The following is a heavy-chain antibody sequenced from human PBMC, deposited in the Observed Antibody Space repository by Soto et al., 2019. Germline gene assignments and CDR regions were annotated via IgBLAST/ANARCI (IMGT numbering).Heavy chain of an antibody. CDR2: INAVTGNT. CDR3: ASFNTVRVVTAMPL. V-gene: IGHV1-3*01. Sequence: QVQLVQSGVEVKKPGASVKVSCKASGYSFTAYAMHWVRQAPGQRLEWMGWINAVTGNTKYSQKFQGRVTITTDTSASTAYMELISLRSEDTAVYYCASFNTVRVVTAMPLWGQGTMVIVSS. CDR1: GYSFTAYA. J-gene: IGHJ3*01. D-gene: IGHD2-21*02.